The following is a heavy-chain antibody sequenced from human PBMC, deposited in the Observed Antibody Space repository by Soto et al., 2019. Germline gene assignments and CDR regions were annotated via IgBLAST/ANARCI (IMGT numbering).Heavy chain of an antibody. CDR2: ISAYNGNT. CDR3: ARIRPLQPTYYDFWSGPSDC. J-gene: IGHJ4*02. CDR1: GYTFTSYG. D-gene: IGHD3-3*01. V-gene: IGHV1-18*01. Sequence: GASVKVSCKASGYTFTSYGISWVRQAPGQGLEWMGWISAYNGNTNYAQKLQGRVTMTTDTSTSTAYMELRSLRSDDTAVYYCARIRPLQPTYYDFWSGPSDCWGQGTLVTVSS.